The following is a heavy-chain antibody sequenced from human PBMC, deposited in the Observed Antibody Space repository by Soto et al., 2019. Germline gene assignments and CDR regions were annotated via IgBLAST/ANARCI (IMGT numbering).Heavy chain of an antibody. D-gene: IGHD2-21*01. CDR2: ISGTGGST. CDR1: GFTFRSYA. V-gene: IGHV3-23*01. Sequence: EVQILESGGDSVQPGGSLRISCAISGFTFRSYAMSWVRQAPGKGLEWVSGISGTGGSTYYADSGKGRFTISRDNSKNTLYLQMTSVRAEDTALYYCAKGSVIVQIFYFHNWGQGARVTASS. CDR3: AKGSVIVQIFYFHN. J-gene: IGHJ4*02.